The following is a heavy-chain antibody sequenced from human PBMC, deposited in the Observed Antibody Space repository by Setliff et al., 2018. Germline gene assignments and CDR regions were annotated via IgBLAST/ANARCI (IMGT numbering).Heavy chain of an antibody. CDR3: AKQGSYYYYMDV. V-gene: IGHV4-34*01. CDR1: GGSFSDYY. CDR2: INHMGNT. J-gene: IGHJ6*03. D-gene: IGHD6-13*01. Sequence: ETLSLTCAVYGGSFSDYYWSWIRQSQGKGLEWIGEINHMGNTNYNPSLKSRVTMSVDTSKNQFSLNLRSMTAADTAVYYCAKQGSYYYYMDVWGKGTTVTVSS.